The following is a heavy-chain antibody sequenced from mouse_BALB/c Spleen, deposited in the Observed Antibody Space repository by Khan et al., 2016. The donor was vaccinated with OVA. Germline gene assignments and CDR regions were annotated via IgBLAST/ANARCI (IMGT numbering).Heavy chain of an antibody. CDR1: GYTFTDYY. J-gene: IGHJ1*01. CDR2: INPNNGDT. Sequence: EVQLQQSGPELVKPGASVKMSCKASGYTFTDYYMKWMKQSHGKSLEWIGDINPNNGDTFYNQKFKGKATMTVDKSSSTAYMQLNSLTSEDSADYYCARGLFDVWGAGTTVTVSS. CDR3: ARGLFDV. V-gene: IGHV1-26*01.